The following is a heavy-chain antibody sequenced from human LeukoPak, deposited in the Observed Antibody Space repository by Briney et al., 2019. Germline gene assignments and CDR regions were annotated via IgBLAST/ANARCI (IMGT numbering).Heavy chain of an antibody. CDR1: GYTFSGYY. CDR2: INPDSGGT. D-gene: IGHD2-21*01. V-gene: IGHV1-2*02. Sequence: ASVKASCKASGYTFSGYYMHWVRQAPGQGLEWMGWINPDSGGTNSAQKFQGRVTMTRDTSISTAYMELSSLKSDDTAIYYCARAHRSTWYDLWGQGTLVTVSS. J-gene: IGHJ5*02. CDR3: ARAHRSTWYDL.